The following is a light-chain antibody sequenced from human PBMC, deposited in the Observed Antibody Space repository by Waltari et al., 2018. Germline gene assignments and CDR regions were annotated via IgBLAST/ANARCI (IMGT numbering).Light chain of an antibody. CDR3: NSRDSSGKRV. CDR1: SRRRYY. Sequence: SSELTQDPAVSVALGQTVRITCQGDSRRRYYASWYQQKPGQAPVLVISGKNNRPSGIPDRFSGSSSGNTASFTITGAQAEDEADYYCNSRDSSGKRVFGGGTKLTVL. CDR2: GKN. J-gene: IGLJ3*02. V-gene: IGLV3-19*01.